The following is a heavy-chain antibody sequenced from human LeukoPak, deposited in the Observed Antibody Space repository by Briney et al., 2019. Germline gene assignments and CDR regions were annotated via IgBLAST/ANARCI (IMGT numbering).Heavy chain of an antibody. CDR2: IYSGGST. J-gene: IGHJ4*02. CDR1: GFTVSSNY. V-gene: IGHV3-53*01. Sequence: PGGSLRLSCAASGFTVSSNYMSWVRQAPGKGLEWVSVIYSGGSTYYADSVRGRFTISRDNSKNTLYLQMNSLRAEDTAVYYCAGDYYDSSGYNYWGQGTLVTVSS. D-gene: IGHD3-22*01. CDR3: AGDYYDSSGYNY.